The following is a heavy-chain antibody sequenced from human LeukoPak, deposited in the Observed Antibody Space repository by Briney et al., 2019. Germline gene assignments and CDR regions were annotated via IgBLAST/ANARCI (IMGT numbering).Heavy chain of an antibody. CDR1: GYTFTSYG. CDR2: ISAYNGNT. CDR3: ARMGERIAARPYYFDY. J-gene: IGHJ4*02. D-gene: IGHD6-6*01. Sequence: GAPVKVSCKASGYTFTSYGISWVRQAPGQGLEWMGWISAYNGNTNYAQKLQGRVTMTTDTSTSTAYMELRSLRSDDTAVYYCARMGERIAARPYYFDYWGQGTLVTVSS. V-gene: IGHV1-18*01.